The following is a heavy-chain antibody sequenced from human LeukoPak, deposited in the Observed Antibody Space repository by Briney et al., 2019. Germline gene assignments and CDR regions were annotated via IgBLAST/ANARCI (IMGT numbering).Heavy chain of an antibody. Sequence: PGGSLRLSCATSGFTFSSYSMHWVRQAPGKGLQWVSHIRSDGSTSHCADSVRGRFTIPRDNSKNTVYLQMNSLRPEDTAVYYCVKGRGAYDLDSWGQGTLVTVSS. CDR1: GFTFSSYS. J-gene: IGHJ4*02. CDR3: VKGRGAYDLDS. CDR2: IRSDGSTS. V-gene: IGHV3-30*02. D-gene: IGHD4-17*01.